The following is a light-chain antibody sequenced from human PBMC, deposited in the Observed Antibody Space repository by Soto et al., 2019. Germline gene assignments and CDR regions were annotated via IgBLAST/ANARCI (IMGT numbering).Light chain of an antibody. CDR1: SSDVGGYNY. CDR2: EVS. CDR3: SSYTSSSTSYV. Sequence: QSALTQPASVSGSPGQSITISCTVTSSDVGGYNYVSWYQQHPGKAPKLMIYEVSNRPSGVSSRFSGSKSGNTASLTISGLQAEDEADYYCSSYTSSSTSYVFGTGTKVTVL. J-gene: IGLJ1*01. V-gene: IGLV2-14*01.